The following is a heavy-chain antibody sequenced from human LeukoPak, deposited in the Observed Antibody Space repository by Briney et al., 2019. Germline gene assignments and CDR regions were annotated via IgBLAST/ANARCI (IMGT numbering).Heavy chain of an antibody. Sequence: ASVKVSCKASGYIFISYGISWVRQAPGQGLEWMGGIIPIFGTANYAQKFQGRVTITADKSTSTAYMELSSLRSEDTAVYYCAKLEMATKSYNYWGQGTLVTVSS. CDR1: GYIFISYG. V-gene: IGHV1-69*06. CDR2: IIPIFGTA. CDR3: AKLEMATKSYNY. J-gene: IGHJ4*02. D-gene: IGHD5-24*01.